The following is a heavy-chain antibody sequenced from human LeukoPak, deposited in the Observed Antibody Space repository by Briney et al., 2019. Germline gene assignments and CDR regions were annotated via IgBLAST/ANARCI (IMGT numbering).Heavy chain of an antibody. J-gene: IGHJ4*02. D-gene: IGHD3-22*01. Sequence: GGSLRLSCAASGFTIDDYGMSWVRQAPGKGLELVSGINWNGGSTDYADSLKGRFTISRDNAKNSLYLQMNSLRAEDTALYYCARQPPVGYDSSGYYYLGSDYWGQGTLVTVSS. CDR1: GFTIDDYG. CDR3: ARQPPVGYDSSGYYYLGSDY. V-gene: IGHV3-20*04. CDR2: INWNGGST.